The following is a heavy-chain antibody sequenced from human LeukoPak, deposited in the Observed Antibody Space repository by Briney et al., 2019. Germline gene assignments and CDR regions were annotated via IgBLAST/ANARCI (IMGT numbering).Heavy chain of an antibody. V-gene: IGHV1-2*02. CDR3: ARGIYYDSSGYPDD. CDR2: INPNSGGT. CDR1: GYTFTGYY. Sequence: ASVNVSCKASGYTFTGYYMHWVRQAPGQGLEWMGWINPNSGGTNYAQKFQGRVTMTRDTSISTAYMELSRLRSDDTAVYYCARGIYYDSSGYPDDWGQGTLVTVSS. J-gene: IGHJ4*02. D-gene: IGHD3-22*01.